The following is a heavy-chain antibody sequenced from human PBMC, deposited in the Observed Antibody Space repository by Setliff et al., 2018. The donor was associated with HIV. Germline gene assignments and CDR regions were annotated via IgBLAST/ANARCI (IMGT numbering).Heavy chain of an antibody. J-gene: IGHJ4*02. CDR1: GFTFNSYE. CDR2: VSGSGSTT. D-gene: IGHD3-22*01. V-gene: IGHV3-48*03. CDR3: AREAASVSEDYYDSSGCLY. Sequence: PGGSLRLSCAASGFTFNSYEMHWVRQAPGKGLEWIAYVSGSGSTTYYAESVRGRFTISRDNGKKPLYLQMRSLRADDTATYYCAREAASVSEDYYDSSGCLYWGLGTLVTVSS.